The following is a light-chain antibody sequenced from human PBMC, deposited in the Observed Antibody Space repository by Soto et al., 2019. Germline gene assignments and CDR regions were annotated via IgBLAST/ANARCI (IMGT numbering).Light chain of an antibody. CDR2: DAS. CDR1: QSVSTY. J-gene: IGKJ5*01. V-gene: IGKV3-11*01. CDR3: QQRRSWPPTIT. Sequence: EIELTQSPATLSLSPGERATLSCRASQSVSTYLAWYQQRPGQAPRLLIYDASYRATDIPPRFSGSGSGTDLTLTISSLEPEDFAVYYCQQRRSWPPTITFGQGTRLDIK.